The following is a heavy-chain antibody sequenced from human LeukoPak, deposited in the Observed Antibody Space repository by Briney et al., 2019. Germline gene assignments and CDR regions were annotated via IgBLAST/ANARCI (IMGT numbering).Heavy chain of an antibody. V-gene: IGHV4-34*01. CDR3: TRGNRGYSYAKN. Sequence: SETLSRTCAVYGGSFSGYYWSWIRQPPGKGLEWIGEINHSGSTNYNPSLRSRVTISVDTSKNQFSLKLSSVTAADTAVYYCTRGNRGYSYAKNWGQGTLVTVSS. CDR2: INHSGST. J-gene: IGHJ4*02. D-gene: IGHD5-18*01. CDR1: GGSFSGYY.